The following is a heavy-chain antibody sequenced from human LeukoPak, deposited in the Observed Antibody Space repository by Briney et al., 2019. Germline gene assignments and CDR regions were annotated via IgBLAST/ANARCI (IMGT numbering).Heavy chain of an antibody. CDR3: ARDLEQWLVRGYYFDY. Sequence: GGSLRLACAAAGFTFSSYSMNWVRQAPGRGLEWVSSISSSSSYIYYADAVKGRFTISRDNAKNSLYLQMNSLSAEDTAVYYCARDLEQWLVRGYYFDYWGQGTLVTVSS. CDR2: ISSSSSYI. CDR1: GFTFSSYS. J-gene: IGHJ4*02. D-gene: IGHD6-19*01. V-gene: IGHV3-21*01.